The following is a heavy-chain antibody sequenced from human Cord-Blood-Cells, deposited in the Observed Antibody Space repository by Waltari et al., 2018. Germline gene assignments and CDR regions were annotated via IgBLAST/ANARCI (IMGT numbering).Heavy chain of an antibody. CDR1: GFTFSNAW. J-gene: IGHJ2*01. CDR2: IKSKTDGGTT. Sequence: EVQLVESGGGLVKPGGSLSLSCAASGFTFSNAWMSWVRQAPGKGLEWVGRIKSKTDGGTTDYAAPVKGRFTISRDDSKNTLYLQMNSLKTEDTAVYYCTTAQYSSSYWYFDLWGRGTLVTVSS. D-gene: IGHD6-6*01. V-gene: IGHV3-15*01. CDR3: TTAQYSSSYWYFDL.